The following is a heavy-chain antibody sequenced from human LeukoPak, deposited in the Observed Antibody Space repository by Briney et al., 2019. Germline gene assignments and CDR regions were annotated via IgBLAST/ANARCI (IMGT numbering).Heavy chain of an antibody. Sequence: PGGSLRLSCAASGFTFSNYAMTWVRQAPGKGLEWVSAISGSFIATYYADSVKGRFTISRDTSKNTLYLQMNSLRAEDTAVYYCARDLNWETYWGQGTLVSVSS. CDR1: GFTFSNYA. V-gene: IGHV3-23*01. D-gene: IGHD7-27*01. J-gene: IGHJ4*02. CDR2: ISGSFIAT. CDR3: ARDLNWETY.